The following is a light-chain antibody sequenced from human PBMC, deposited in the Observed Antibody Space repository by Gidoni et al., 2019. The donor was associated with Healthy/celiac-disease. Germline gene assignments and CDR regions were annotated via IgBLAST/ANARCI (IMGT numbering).Light chain of an antibody. V-gene: IGKV3-11*01. CDR1: QSVSSY. CDR3: QQRSNWTWT. J-gene: IGKJ1*01. Sequence: EIVLTQSPATLSLSPGERATRSCRASQSVSSYLAWYQQKPGQAPRLLIYDASNRATGIPARFSCSGSGTDFTLTISSLEPEDFAVYYCQQRSNWTWTFXQXTKVEIK. CDR2: DAS.